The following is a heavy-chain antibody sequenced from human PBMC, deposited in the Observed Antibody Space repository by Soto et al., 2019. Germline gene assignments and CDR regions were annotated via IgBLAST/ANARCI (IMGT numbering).Heavy chain of an antibody. Sequence: QVQLVESGGGVVQPGRSLRLSCAASGFTFSSYGMHWVRQAPGKGLEWVAVISYDGSNKYYADSVKGRFTISRDNSKNTLYQQMNSLGAEDTAVYYCAKDKGSGSYYLPYYYGMDVWGQGTTVTVSS. CDR2: ISYDGSNK. CDR3: AKDKGSGSYYLPYYYGMDV. V-gene: IGHV3-30*18. J-gene: IGHJ6*02. CDR1: GFTFSSYG. D-gene: IGHD3-10*01.